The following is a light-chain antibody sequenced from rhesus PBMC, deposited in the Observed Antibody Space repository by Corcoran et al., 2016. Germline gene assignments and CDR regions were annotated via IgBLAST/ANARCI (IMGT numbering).Light chain of an antibody. CDR3: IQHKALPLT. CDR1: QSLLHTDGYTY. J-gene: IGKJ4*01. Sequence: DIVMTQTPLSLPVTPGEPASIFCRSSQSLLHTDGYTYLDWYLQKPGQSPQLLISGGSNRASGAPDRFSCRGSGTGFTLKNSKVEGGDIGIYFCIQHKALPLTFGGGAKVEVK. V-gene: IGKV2-61*01. CDR2: GGS.